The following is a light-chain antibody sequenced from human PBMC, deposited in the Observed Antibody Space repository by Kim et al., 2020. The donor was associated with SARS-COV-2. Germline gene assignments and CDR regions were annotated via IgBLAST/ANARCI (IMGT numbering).Light chain of an antibody. CDR1: ELGDKY. Sequence: SYELTQPPSVSVSPGQTASITCSGDELGDKYVFWYQQKRGQSPVLVIYQDIKRPSGIPERFSASNSGNTATLTISGTQATDEADYYCQAWDSGTAVVFDG. J-gene: IGLJ2*01. CDR2: QDI. CDR3: QAWDSGTAVV. V-gene: IGLV3-1*01.